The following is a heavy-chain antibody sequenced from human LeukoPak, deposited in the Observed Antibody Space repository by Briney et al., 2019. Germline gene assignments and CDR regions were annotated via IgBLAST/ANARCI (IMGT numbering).Heavy chain of an antibody. CDR3: TTFGIVDDY. Sequence: GGSLRLTCAASGFTFSGSGMHWVRQASGRGLEWVGGIRSKANSYARVYAASVKGRFTISRDDSKNTAYLQMNSLKTEDTAIYYCTTFGIVDDYWGQGTLVTVSS. D-gene: IGHD3-22*01. J-gene: IGHJ4*02. V-gene: IGHV3-73*01. CDR1: GFTFSGSG. CDR2: IRSKANSYAR.